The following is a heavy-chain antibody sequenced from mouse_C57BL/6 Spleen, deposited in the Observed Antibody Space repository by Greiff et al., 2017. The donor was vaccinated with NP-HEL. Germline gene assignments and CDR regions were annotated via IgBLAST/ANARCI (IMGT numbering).Heavy chain of an antibody. CDR2: INPGSGGT. V-gene: IGHV1-54*01. CDR3: ARRGGPTYAMDY. Sequence: QVQLQQSGAELVRPGTSVKVSCKASGYAFTNYLIEWVKQRPGQGLEWIGVINPGSGGTNYNEKFKGKATLTADKSSSTAYMQLSSLTSEDSAVYFCARRGGPTYAMDYWGQGTSVTVSS. J-gene: IGHJ4*01. CDR1: GYAFTNYL.